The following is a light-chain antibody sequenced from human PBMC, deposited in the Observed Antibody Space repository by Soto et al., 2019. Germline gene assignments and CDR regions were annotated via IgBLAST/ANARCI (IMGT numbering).Light chain of an antibody. CDR2: NTT. CDR1: SGSVSTSYY. V-gene: IGLV8-61*01. Sequence: QTVVTQEPSFSVSPGGTVILTCGLTSGSVSTSYYPSWYQQSPGLAPRTLIYNTTTPSSGVPDRFSGSILGNKAALTITGAQSDDESDYLCALYVGSGTVVFGGWTQLTAL. CDR3: ALYVGSGTVV. J-gene: IGLJ2*01.